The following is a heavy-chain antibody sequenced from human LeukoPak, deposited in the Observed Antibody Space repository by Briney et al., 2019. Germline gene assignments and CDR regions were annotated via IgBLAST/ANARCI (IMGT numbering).Heavy chain of an antibody. J-gene: IGHJ4*02. CDR2: IYYTGST. Sequence: PSETLSLTCTVSADSISSFYWSWIRQPPGKGLEWTGYIYYTGSTNYNPSLKSRVTISVDTSRNQFSLKLTSVTAADTAVYYCATLAGYIYGVTSDFWGQGTLVTVSS. V-gene: IGHV4-59*08. D-gene: IGHD5-18*01. CDR1: ADSISSFY. CDR3: ATLAGYIYGVTSDF.